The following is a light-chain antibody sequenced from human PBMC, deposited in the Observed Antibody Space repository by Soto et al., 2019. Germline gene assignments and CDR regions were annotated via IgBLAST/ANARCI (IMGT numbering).Light chain of an antibody. Sequence: EIVLTQSPGTLSLSPGERATLSCRASQSVTSNYLAWYQQKPGQAPRLLVYGASSRATGISDRFSGSGSGTDFTLTISRLEPEDFAVYYCQHYVSPPITFGQGNDWRL. CDR2: GAS. V-gene: IGKV3-20*01. CDR3: QHYVSPPIT. CDR1: QSVTSNY. J-gene: IGKJ5*01.